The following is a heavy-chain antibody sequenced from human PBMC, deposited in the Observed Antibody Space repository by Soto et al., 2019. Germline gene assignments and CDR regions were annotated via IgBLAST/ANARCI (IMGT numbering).Heavy chain of an antibody. V-gene: IGHV3-23*01. CDR3: AKDSRYCSGGSCYSGLPEHLPH. CDR1: GFTFSSYA. Sequence: GSLRLSCAASGFTFSSYAMSWVRQAPGKGLEWVSAISGSGGSTYYADSVKGRFTISRDNSKNTLYLQMNSLRAEDTAVYYCAKDSRYCSGGSCYSGLPEHLPHWGQGTLVPGAS. D-gene: IGHD2-15*01. J-gene: IGHJ1*01. CDR2: ISGSGGST.